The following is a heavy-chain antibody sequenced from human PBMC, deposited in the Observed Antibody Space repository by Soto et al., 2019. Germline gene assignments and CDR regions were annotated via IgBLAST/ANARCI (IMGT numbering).Heavy chain of an antibody. CDR3: ARVETGYSSSWYRNGMDV. Sequence: SGGSLRLSCAASGFTFSSYWMHWVRQAPGKGLVWVSRINSDGSSTSYADSVKGRFTISRDNAKNTLYLQMNSLRAEDTAVYYCARVETGYSSSWYRNGMDVWGQGTTVTVSS. V-gene: IGHV3-74*01. CDR1: GFTFSSYW. D-gene: IGHD6-13*01. J-gene: IGHJ6*02. CDR2: INSDGSST.